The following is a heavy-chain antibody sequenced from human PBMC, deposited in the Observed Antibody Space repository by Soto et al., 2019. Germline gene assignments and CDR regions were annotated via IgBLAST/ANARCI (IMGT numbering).Heavy chain of an antibody. V-gene: IGHV4-59*01. J-gene: IGHJ4*02. CDR2: IYYSGST. Sequence: SETLSLTCTVSVGSISSYYWSWIRQPPGKGLEWIGYIYYSGSTNYNPSLKSRVTISVDTSKNQFSLKLSSVTAADTAVYYCARGTTGTTSNFLDYWGQGTLVTVSS. CDR3: ARGTTGTTSNFLDY. CDR1: VGSISSYY. D-gene: IGHD1-7*01.